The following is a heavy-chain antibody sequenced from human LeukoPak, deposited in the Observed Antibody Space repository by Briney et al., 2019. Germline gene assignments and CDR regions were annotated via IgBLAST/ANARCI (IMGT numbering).Heavy chain of an antibody. CDR1: GYTFTTYP. J-gene: IGHJ4*02. V-gene: IGHV1-18*01. Sequence: GASMKVSCTASGYTFTTYPINWVRQAPGQGLEWMGWISNYNGDTTYAQKFQGRVTMTTDTSTNTAYMELRSLTSDDTAIYYCARATYYDILTGLNYWGQGTLVTVSP. CDR3: ARATYYDILTGLNY. CDR2: ISNYNGDT. D-gene: IGHD3-9*01.